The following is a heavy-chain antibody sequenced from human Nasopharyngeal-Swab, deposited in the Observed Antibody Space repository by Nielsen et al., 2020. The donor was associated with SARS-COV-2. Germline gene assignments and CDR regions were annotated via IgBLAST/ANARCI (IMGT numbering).Heavy chain of an antibody. V-gene: IGHV4-38-2*02. CDR1: GVSSSNYY. J-gene: IGHJ3*02. D-gene: IGHD3-22*01. Sequence: SETLSLTCTVSGVSSSNYYWNWIRQPPGKGLEWIGSIYHSGSTYYNPSLKSRVTISVDTSKNQFSLKLSSVTAADTAVYYCGREYYYESTGYLYAFDIWGQGTLVTVSS. CDR3: GREYYYESTGYLYAFDI. CDR2: IYHSGST.